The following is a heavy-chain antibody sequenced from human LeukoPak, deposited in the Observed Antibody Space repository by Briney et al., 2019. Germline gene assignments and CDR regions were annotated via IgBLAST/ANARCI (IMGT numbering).Heavy chain of an antibody. CDR3: AREGGPPTYGMDV. J-gene: IGHJ6*02. Sequence: ASVKVSCKASGYTFTGYYMHWVRQAPGQGLEWMGWINPNSGGTNYAQKFQGWVTTTRDTSISTAYMELSRLRSDDTAVYYCAREGGPPTYGMDVWGQGTTVTVSS. D-gene: IGHD4-17*01. CDR1: GYTFTGYY. V-gene: IGHV1-2*04. CDR2: INPNSGGT.